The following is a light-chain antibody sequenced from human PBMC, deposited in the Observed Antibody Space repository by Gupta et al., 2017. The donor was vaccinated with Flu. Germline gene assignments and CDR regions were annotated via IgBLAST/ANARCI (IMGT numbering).Light chain of an antibody. J-gene: IGLJ3*02. Sequence: ATITCTGSSTNVGNNGASWLQQHPGPPPKLLFYRNNNRPSGIPERFSASKSGTTATLTITGLQAGDEADYYCSAWDSSRNDGVFGGGTKLTVL. V-gene: IGLV10-54*04. CDR3: SAWDSSRNDGV. CDR1: STNVGNNG. CDR2: RNN.